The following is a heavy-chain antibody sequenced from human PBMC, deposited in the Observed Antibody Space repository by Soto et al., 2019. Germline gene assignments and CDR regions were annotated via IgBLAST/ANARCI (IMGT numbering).Heavy chain of an antibody. CDR3: ARARSITIFGVVGFEMDV. CDR1: GYTFTDYW. D-gene: IGHD3-3*01. Sequence: GESLKISCKGSGYTFTDYWINWVRQMPGKGLEWMGRIDPSDSYTRYSPSFQGHVTISADKSISTAYLEWSSLEASDTAMYYCARARSITIFGVVGFEMDVWGQGTTVTVSS. CDR2: IDPSDSYT. V-gene: IGHV5-10-1*01. J-gene: IGHJ6*02.